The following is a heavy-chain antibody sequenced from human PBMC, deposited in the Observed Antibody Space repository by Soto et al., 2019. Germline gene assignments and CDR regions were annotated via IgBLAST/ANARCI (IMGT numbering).Heavy chain of an antibody. J-gene: IGHJ4*02. CDR2: IDPSDSYT. V-gene: IGHV5-10-1*01. CDR1: GYSFTSYW. CDR3: ARRHYYDSSGYYF. D-gene: IGHD3-22*01. Sequence: RGESLKISCKGSGYSFTSYWISWVRQMPGKGLEWMGRIDPSDSYTNYSPSFQGHVTISADKSISTAYLQWSSLKASDTAMYYCARRHYYDSSGYYFWGQGTLVTVSS.